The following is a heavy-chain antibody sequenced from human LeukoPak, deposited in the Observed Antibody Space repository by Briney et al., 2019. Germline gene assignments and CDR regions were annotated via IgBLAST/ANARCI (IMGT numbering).Heavy chain of an antibody. D-gene: IGHD2-2*02. CDR2: IYTSGST. CDR1: GGSISSGSYY. V-gene: IGHV4-61*02. CDR3: ASTLRYCSSTSCYTGYYHYGMDV. Sequence: SQTLSLTCTVSGGSISSGSYYWSWIRQPAGKGLEWIGRIYTSGSTNYNPSLKSRVTISVDTSKNQFSLKLSSVTAADTAVYYCASTLRYCSSTSCYTGYYHYGMDVWGQGTTVTVSS. J-gene: IGHJ6*02.